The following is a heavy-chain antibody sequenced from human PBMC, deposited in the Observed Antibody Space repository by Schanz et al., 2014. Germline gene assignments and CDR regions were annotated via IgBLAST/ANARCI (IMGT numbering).Heavy chain of an antibody. D-gene: IGHD2-21*01. CDR2: ISTSNGNT. Sequence: QLQLVQSGAEVKKPGSSVKVSCKLSGGTFSSYTISWIRQAPGQGLEWMGWISTSNGNTNYIQKLQGRVTMTADTSTSTAYMELSSLTSEDTAVHYCARGRGCYDYWGQGTLVTVSS. V-gene: IGHV1-69*02. CDR1: GGTFSSYT. J-gene: IGHJ4*02. CDR3: ARGRGCYDY.